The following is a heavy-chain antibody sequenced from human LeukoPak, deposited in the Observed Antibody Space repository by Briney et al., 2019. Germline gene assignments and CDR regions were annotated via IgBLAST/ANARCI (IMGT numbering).Heavy chain of an antibody. CDR3: AKDDAWGRYKD. Sequence: PGGSLRLSCAASGFTFSNYWMHWVRQAPGKGLVWVSRINSDGINTSYADSVKGRFTISRDNSKNTVSLQMNSLRGDDTAVYYCAKDDAWGRYKDWGQGTLVTVSS. CDR2: INSDGINT. V-gene: IGHV3-74*01. CDR1: GFTFSNYW. D-gene: IGHD3-16*01. J-gene: IGHJ1*01.